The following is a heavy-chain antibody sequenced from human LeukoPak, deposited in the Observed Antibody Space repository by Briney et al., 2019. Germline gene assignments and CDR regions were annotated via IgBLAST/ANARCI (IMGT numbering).Heavy chain of an antibody. D-gene: IGHD3-22*01. Sequence: GGSLRLSCAASGFTFSSYAMSWVRQAPGKGLEWVSAISGSGGSTYYADSVKGRFTISRDNSKNTLYLQMNSLRAEDTAVYHCAKGGYYYDSSGYLDYWGQGTLVTVSS. CDR1: GFTFSSYA. CDR3: AKGGYYYDSSGYLDY. CDR2: ISGSGGST. J-gene: IGHJ4*02. V-gene: IGHV3-23*01.